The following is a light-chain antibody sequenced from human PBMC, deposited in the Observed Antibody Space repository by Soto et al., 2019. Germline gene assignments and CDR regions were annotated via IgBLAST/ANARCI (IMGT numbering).Light chain of an antibody. CDR3: QQYNNWPPVT. J-gene: IGKJ1*01. CDR2: GAS. V-gene: IGKV3-15*01. CDR1: QSVSSN. Sequence: EIVMTQSPDTLSVSPGERATLSCRASQSVSSNLAWYQQKPGQAPRLLIYGASIRATDIPARFSGSGSGTEFTLTISSLQSEDFAVYYCQQYNNWPPVTFGQGTKVEIK.